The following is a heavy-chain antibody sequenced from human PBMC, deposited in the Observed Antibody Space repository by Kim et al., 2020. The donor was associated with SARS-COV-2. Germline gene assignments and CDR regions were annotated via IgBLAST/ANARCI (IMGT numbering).Heavy chain of an antibody. CDR3: ARGLMATTPRYFDY. J-gene: IGHJ4*02. D-gene: IGHD5-12*01. Sequence: GSLRLSCAASGFTFSSYGMHWVRQAPGKGLEWVAVIWYDGSNKYYADSVKGRFTISRDNSKNTLYLQMNSLRAEDTAVYYCARGLMATTPRYFDYWGQGTLVTVSS. CDR2: IWYDGSNK. CDR1: GFTFSSYG. V-gene: IGHV3-33*01.